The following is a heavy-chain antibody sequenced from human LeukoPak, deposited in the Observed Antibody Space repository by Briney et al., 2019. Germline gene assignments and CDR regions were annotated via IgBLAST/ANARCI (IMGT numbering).Heavy chain of an antibody. J-gene: IGHJ3*02. D-gene: IGHD1-26*01. CDR2: ISASRSNI. CDR3: ARYRFVVGATDSFDI. V-gene: IGHV3-48*04. CDR1: GFTVNNYG. Sequence: GGSLRLSCAASGFTVNNYGMNWVRQTPGKGLEWVSYISASRSNINYADSVKGRFTISRDNAKNSLYLHMNSLRAEDTAVYYCARYRFVVGATDSFDIWGQGTMVTVSS.